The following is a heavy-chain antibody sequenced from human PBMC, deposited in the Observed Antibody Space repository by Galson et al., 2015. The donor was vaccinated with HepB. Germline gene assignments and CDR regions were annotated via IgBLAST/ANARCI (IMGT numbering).Heavy chain of an antibody. CDR2: ISGGGGST. CDR1: GFTFSSYA. J-gene: IGHJ4*02. CDR3: TTGGFHYYDSSGYPYDFDY. Sequence: SLRLSCAASGFTFSSYAMRWVRQAPGKGLEWVSAISGGGGSTYYADSVKGRFTISRDNSKNTLYLQMNSLKTEDTAVYYCTTGGFHYYDSSGYPYDFDYWGQGTLVTVSS. V-gene: IGHV3-23*01. D-gene: IGHD3-22*01.